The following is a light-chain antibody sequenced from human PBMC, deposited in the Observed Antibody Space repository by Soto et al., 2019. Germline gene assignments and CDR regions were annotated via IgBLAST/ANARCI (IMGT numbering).Light chain of an antibody. CDR3: TSYTGTYTVL. J-gene: IGLJ2*01. CDR2: EVI. CDR1: SSDVGAYNY. V-gene: IGLV2-14*01. Sequence: QSALTQPASVSGSPGQSITISCTGSSSDVGAYNYVSWYQQHPGKAPKLMIYEVINRPSGVSIRFSGSKSGNTASLTISGLQAEDAADYYCTSYTGTYTVLFGGGTQLTVL.